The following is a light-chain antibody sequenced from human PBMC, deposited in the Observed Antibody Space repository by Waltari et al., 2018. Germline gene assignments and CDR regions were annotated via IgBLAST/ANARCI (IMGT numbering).Light chain of an antibody. J-gene: IGLJ2*01. CDR3: AAWDDSLSGPV. CDR2: RNN. Sequence: QSVLTQPPSASGTPGQRVTISCSGSRSNTGSNHVNWYKPLPGTAPNLLIYRNNQRPSGVPDRFSGSKSGTSASLAISGLRSEDEADYYCAAWDDSLSGPVFGGGTKLTVL. V-gene: IGLV1-47*01. CDR1: RSNTGSNH.